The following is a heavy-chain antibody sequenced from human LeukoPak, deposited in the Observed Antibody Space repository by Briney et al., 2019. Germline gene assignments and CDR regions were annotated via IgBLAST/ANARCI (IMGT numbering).Heavy chain of an antibody. CDR2: IYWDDDK. V-gene: IGHV2-5*02. D-gene: IGHD6-19*01. J-gene: IGHJ4*02. Sequence: SGPTLVKPTQTLTLTCSFSGVSVTTSGEGVGWIRQPPGKALEWLALIYWDDDKRYSPSLQNRLTITRDTSRNQVVLTLTNVDPVDTGTYFCAHVYRSEFPTFDSWGQGTLVTVSS. CDR1: GVSVTTSGEG. CDR3: AHVYRSEFPTFDS.